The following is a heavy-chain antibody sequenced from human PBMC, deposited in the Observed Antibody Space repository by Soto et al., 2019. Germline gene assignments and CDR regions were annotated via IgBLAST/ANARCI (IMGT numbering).Heavy chain of an antibody. J-gene: IGHJ4*02. CDR3: ARAGQYYDSSGYAN. V-gene: IGHV1-18*04. D-gene: IGHD3-22*01. Sequence: QVQLVQSGTEVKKPGASVKVSCKASGYSFGTSGISWVRQAPGQGLEWMGWISAYNGNTNYDQKHQDRATMTTDTSTNTAYLELRSLRSDDTDVYYCARAGQYYDSSGYANWGQGTLVTVSS. CDR1: GYSFGTSG. CDR2: ISAYNGNT.